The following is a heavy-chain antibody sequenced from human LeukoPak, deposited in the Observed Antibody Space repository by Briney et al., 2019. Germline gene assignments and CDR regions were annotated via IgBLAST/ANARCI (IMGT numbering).Heavy chain of an antibody. CDR3: AKDHYYDSSGYSYYFDY. CDR1: GFTFSSSA. J-gene: IGHJ4*02. V-gene: IGHV3-30*02. D-gene: IGHD3-22*01. CDR2: IRYDGSNK. Sequence: SGGSLRLSCAASGFTFSSSAMSWVRQAPGKGLEWVAFIRYDGSNKYYADSVKGRFTISRDNSKNTLYLQMNSLRAEDTAVYYCAKDHYYDSSGYSYYFDYWGQGTLVTASS.